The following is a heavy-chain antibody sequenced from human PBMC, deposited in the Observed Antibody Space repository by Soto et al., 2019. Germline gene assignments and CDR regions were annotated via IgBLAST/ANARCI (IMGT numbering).Heavy chain of an antibody. CDR3: AKLGMTTINRDY. D-gene: IGHD5-12*01. CDR1: GFSFDKYA. J-gene: IGHJ4*02. CDR2: ISGSGGNT. V-gene: IGHV3-23*01. Sequence: GGSLRLSCAASGFSFDKYAMSWVRQAPGKGLEWVSSISGSGGNTYYADSVKGRFTISRDNSKNIYLQMTSLRAEDTALYYCAKLGMTTINRDYWGQGTQVTVSS.